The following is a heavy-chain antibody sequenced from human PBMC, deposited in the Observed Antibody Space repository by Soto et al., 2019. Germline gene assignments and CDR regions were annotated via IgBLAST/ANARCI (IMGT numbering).Heavy chain of an antibody. V-gene: IGHV1-18*01. Sequence: ASVKVSCKASGYTFTSYGISWVRQAPGQGLEWMGWISAYNGNTNYAQKLQGRVTMTTDTSTSTAYMELRSLRSDDTAVYYCARRHILTGYYIDWFDPWGQGTLVTVSS. J-gene: IGHJ5*02. CDR1: GYTFTSYG. CDR2: ISAYNGNT. CDR3: ARRHILTGYYIDWFDP. D-gene: IGHD3-9*01.